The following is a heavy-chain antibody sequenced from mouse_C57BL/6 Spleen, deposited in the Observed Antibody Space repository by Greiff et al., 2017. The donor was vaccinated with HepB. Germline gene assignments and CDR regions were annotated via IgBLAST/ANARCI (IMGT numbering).Heavy chain of an antibody. CDR3: VRGYFDY. V-gene: IGHV10-1*01. J-gene: IGHJ2*01. CDR1: GFSFNTYA. Sequence: FYSFLLFFHPKFSLKLSFSSSGFSFNTYAMNWVRQAPGKGLEWVARIRSKSNNYATYYADSVKDRFTISRDDSESMLYLQMNNLKTEDTAMYYCVRGYFDYWGQGTTLTVSS. CDR2: IRSKSNNYAT.